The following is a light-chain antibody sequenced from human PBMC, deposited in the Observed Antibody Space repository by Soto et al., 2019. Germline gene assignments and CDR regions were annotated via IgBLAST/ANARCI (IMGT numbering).Light chain of an antibody. CDR3: AAWDDSMSGPV. Sequence: QSVLTKPPSASGTPGQTVTISCSGSSSNIGNYYVYWYQHLPGTAPKLLICRDDQRPSGVPDRFSASKSGTSASLAISGLRSEDEADYYCAAWDDSMSGPVFGGGTQLTVL. CDR2: RDD. CDR1: SSNIGNYY. J-gene: IGLJ7*01. V-gene: IGLV1-47*01.